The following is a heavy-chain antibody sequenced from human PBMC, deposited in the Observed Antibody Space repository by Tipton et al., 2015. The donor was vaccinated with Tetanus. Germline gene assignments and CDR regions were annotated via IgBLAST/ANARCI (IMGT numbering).Heavy chain of an antibody. J-gene: IGHJ5*02. Sequence: QMQLVQSGAEVKKPGASVKVSCKAPGYTFTHYGVNWVRQAPGQGLEWMGWISPFNENVNYAEKFQGRLTMTTDRSTATVYMDLRSLRSDDTAVYYCARGRGLGPHEYFEHWGQGTLVTVSS. D-gene: IGHD3/OR15-3a*01. CDR1: GYTFTHYG. V-gene: IGHV1-18*01. CDR3: ARGRGLGPHEYFEH. CDR2: ISPFNENV.